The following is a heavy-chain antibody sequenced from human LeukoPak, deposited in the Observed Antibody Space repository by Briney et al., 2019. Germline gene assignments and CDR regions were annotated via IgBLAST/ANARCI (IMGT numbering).Heavy chain of an antibody. CDR1: GFTFSTYW. D-gene: IGHD6-6*01. V-gene: IGHV3-7*04. CDR3: ARGSVSSSLLSLSYFDY. J-gene: IGHJ4*02. CDR2: IKQDGSEK. Sequence: PGGSLRLSCAASGFTFSTYWMSWVRQAPGKGLEWVASIKQDGSEKSYVDSLKGRFTISRDNAKNSLYPEMNSLRAEDTAVYYCARGSVSSSLLSLSYFDYWGQGTLVTVSS.